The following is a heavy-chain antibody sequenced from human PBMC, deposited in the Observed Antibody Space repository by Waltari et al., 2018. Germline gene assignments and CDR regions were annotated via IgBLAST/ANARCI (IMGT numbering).Heavy chain of an antibody. D-gene: IGHD5-12*01. CDR3: ATYIGASVGTASFDV. J-gene: IGHJ3*01. CDR2: ISYSGTT. Sequence: GWIRRPPGQGLELIGTISYSGTTYNSPSLQSRVTRSRDTSKNQLSLKLDSVTASDTAVYYCATYIGASVGTASFDVWGQGTMVTVSS. V-gene: IGHV4-39*01.